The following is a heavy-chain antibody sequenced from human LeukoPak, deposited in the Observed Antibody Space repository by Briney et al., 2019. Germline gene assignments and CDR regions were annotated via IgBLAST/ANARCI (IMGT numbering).Heavy chain of an antibody. D-gene: IGHD3-10*01. CDR3: ARDRAPYYGSGSYHTNVFDY. V-gene: IGHV1-18*01. CDR2: ISAYNGNT. J-gene: IGHJ4*02. Sequence: GASVKVSCRASGYTFTSYGISWVRQAPGQGLEWMGWISAYNGNTNYAQKLQGRVTMTTDTSTSTAYMELRSLRSDDTAVYYCARDRAPYYGSGSYHTNVFDYWGQGTLVTVSS. CDR1: GYTFTSYG.